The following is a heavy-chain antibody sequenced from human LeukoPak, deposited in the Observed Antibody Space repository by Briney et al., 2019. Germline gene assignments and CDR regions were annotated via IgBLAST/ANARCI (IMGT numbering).Heavy chain of an antibody. V-gene: IGHV4-39*01. D-gene: IGHD3-16*02. CDR3: VSRPTYYEYVWGSYRSDY. Sequence: SETLSLTCTVSGGSISSSSYFWGWIRQPPGKGLEWIGSIHYSGSTYYNPSLKSRITITVDTSKNQFSLKLSSVTAADTAVYYCVSRPTYYEYVWGSYRSDYWGQGTLVTVSS. J-gene: IGHJ4*02. CDR2: IHYSGST. CDR1: GGSISSSSYF.